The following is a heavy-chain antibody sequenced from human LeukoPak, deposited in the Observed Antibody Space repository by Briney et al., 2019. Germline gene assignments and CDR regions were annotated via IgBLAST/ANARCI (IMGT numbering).Heavy chain of an antibody. CDR3: ARNYYDSSGHLPSINWFDP. D-gene: IGHD3-22*01. J-gene: IGHJ5*02. V-gene: IGHV1-2*02. Sequence: ASVKVSCKASGYTFTGYYMHWVRQAPGQGLEWMGWINPNSGGTNYAQKFQGRVTMTRDTSISTAYMELSRLRSDDTAVYYCARNYYDSSGHLPSINWFDPWGQGTLVTVSS. CDR1: GYTFTGYY. CDR2: INPNSGGT.